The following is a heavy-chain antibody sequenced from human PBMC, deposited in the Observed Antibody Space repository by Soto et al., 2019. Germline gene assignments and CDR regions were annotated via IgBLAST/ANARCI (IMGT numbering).Heavy chain of an antibody. V-gene: IGHV5-10-1*01. CDR3: ARLQAAAGDNDLTFDY. CDR2: IDPSDSYT. CDR1: GYSFTSYW. J-gene: IGHJ4*02. Sequence: EVQLVQSGAEVKKPGESLRISCKGSGYSFTSYWISWVRQMTGKGLEWMGRIDPSDSYTNYSPSFQGHVTISADKSISTAYLQWSSLKASDTAMYHSARLQAAAGDNDLTFDYWGQGTLVSVSS. D-gene: IGHD6-13*01.